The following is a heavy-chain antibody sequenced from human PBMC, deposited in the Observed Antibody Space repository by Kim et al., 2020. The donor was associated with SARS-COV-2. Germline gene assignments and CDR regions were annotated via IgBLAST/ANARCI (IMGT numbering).Heavy chain of an antibody. Sequence: GGSLRLSCAASGFTFSSYSMNWVRQAPGKGLEWVSYISSSSSTIYYADSVKGRVTISRDNANNSLYLQMNSLRAEDTAVYYCARDSKWEPLSFDYLGQGTLVSVSS. D-gene: IGHD1-26*01. CDR3: ARDSKWEPLSFDY. CDR2: ISSSSSTI. CDR1: GFTFSSYS. J-gene: IGHJ4*02. V-gene: IGHV3-48*04.